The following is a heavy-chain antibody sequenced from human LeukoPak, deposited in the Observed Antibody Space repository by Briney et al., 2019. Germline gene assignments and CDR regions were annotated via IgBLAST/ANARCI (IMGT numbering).Heavy chain of an antibody. V-gene: IGHV4-59*08. CDR2: IYYSGST. CDR1: GGSISSYY. D-gene: IGHD3-22*01. Sequence: SETLSLTCTVSGGSISSYYWSWIRQPPGKGLEWVGYIYYSGSTNYNPSLKSRVTISVDTSKTQFSLKLNSVTAADTAVYYCARQSTTPQNNYYDSSGYSLDYWGQGTLVTVSS. J-gene: IGHJ4*02. CDR3: ARQSTTPQNNYYDSSGYSLDY.